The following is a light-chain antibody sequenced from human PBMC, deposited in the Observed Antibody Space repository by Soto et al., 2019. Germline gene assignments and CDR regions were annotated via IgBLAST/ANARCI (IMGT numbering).Light chain of an antibody. Sequence: DIQITQCPSTLSASVGDRVTITCRASQSIGNWLAWYQQKPGKAPKFLIYKASTLESGVPSRFSDSGSGTDFTLTISGLQPDDFATYYCQQYNPYSPWTFGQGTKVDIK. CDR3: QQYNPYSPWT. V-gene: IGKV1-5*03. CDR1: QSIGNW. CDR2: KAS. J-gene: IGKJ1*01.